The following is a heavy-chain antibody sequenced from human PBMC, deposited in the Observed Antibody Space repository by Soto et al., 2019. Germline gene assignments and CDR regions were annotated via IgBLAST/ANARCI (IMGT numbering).Heavy chain of an antibody. CDR1: EYTFTGYY. D-gene: IGHD3-10*01. Sequence: GASVKVSCKASEYTFTGYYMHWVRQAPGQGLEWMGWINPSSGGTNYAKKFQGRVTMTRDTSISTAYMELSRLRSDDTAVCYCARDGSGSYQRGGLYYYYGMDVWGQGTTVTVSS. J-gene: IGHJ6*02. V-gene: IGHV1-2*02. CDR2: INPSSGGT. CDR3: ARDGSGSYQRGGLYYYYGMDV.